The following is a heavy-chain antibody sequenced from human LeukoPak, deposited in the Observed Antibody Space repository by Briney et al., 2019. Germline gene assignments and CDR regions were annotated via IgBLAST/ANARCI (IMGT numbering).Heavy chain of an antibody. CDR1: GGAISSSSYY. CDR3: ARPEYYYDSSGYPQWYFDL. D-gene: IGHD3-22*01. J-gene: IGHJ2*01. Sequence: SETLSLTCTVSGGAISSSSYYWGWIRQPPGMGLEWIGSIYSSGSTYYYPSLKSRVTISVDTYKNQFSLKLSSVTAADTAVYYCARPEYYYDSSGYPQWYFDLWGRGTLVTVSS. CDR2: IYSSGST. V-gene: IGHV4-39*01.